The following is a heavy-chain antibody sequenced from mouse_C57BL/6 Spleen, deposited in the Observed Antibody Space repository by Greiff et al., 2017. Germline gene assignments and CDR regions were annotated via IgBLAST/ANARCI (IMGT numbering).Heavy chain of an antibody. D-gene: IGHD1-3*01. V-gene: IGHV2-9-1*01. Sequence: QVQLQQSGPGLVAPSQSLSITCTVSGFSLTSYAISWVRQPPGTGLEWPGVIWTGGGTNYNSALKSRLNISKDNSKSQVFLKMNSRQTDDTARNDGASSQWDYYAMDDWGQGTSVTVSS. CDR3: ASSQWDYYAMDD. CDR1: GFSLTSYA. J-gene: IGHJ4*01. CDR2: IWTGGGT.